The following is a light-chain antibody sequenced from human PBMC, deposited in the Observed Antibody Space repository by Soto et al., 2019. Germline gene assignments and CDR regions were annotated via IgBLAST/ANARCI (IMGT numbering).Light chain of an antibody. CDR2: GAS. Sequence: EIVLTQSPGTLSFSPGERATRPCRASQSVFSSYLAWFQQKPGQAPRLLIYGASRRATGHPDSFSGSRSGTEFSLTISRLEHEDFAVYYCQKYGNATFTFGPG. V-gene: IGKV3-20*01. J-gene: IGKJ3*01. CDR1: QSVFSSY. CDR3: QKYGNATFT.